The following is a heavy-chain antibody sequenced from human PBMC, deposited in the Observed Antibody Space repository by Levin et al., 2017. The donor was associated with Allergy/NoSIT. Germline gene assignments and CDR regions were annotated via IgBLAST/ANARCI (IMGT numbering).Heavy chain of an antibody. V-gene: IGHV3-7*01. J-gene: IGHJ6*02. D-gene: IGHD1/OR15-1a*01. CDR3: AKQTMMDV. CDR1: GFAFYSYW. Sequence: GGSLRLSCADSGFAFYSYWMSWVRQAPGKGLEWVANINQDGSEKYYVGSVKGRFTISRDNAKNSLYLQMNSLRAEDTAVYYCAKQTMMDVWGQGTTVTVSS. CDR2: INQDGSEK.